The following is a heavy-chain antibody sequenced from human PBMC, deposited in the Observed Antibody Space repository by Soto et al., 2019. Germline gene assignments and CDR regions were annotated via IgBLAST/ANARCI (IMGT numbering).Heavy chain of an antibody. J-gene: IGHJ5*02. CDR1: GGSISSYY. CDR2: IYYSGST. Sequence: PSETLSLTCTVSGGSISSYYWSWIRQPPGKGLEWIGYIYYSGSTNYNPSLKSRVTISVDTSKNQFSLKLSSVTAADTAVYYCARESRYYYGSGTKYNWFDPWGQGTLATVSS. V-gene: IGHV4-59*01. CDR3: ARESRYYYGSGTKYNWFDP. D-gene: IGHD3-10*01.